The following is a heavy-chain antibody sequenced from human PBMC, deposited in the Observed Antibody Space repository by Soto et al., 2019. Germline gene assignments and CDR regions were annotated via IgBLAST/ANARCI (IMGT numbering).Heavy chain of an antibody. CDR3: AKVAVTTAAYYFDY. D-gene: IGHD4-17*01. CDR1: GFTLCKYA. Sequence: EVQLLESGGGLIQPGGSLRLPCAASGFTLCKYALSWVRPAPGKGLEWVSSISAGGGGTYYADSVKGRFTISRDNSEDTLYLHMNSLRAEDTAIYYCAKVAVTTAAYYFDYWGQGTRVTVSS. V-gene: IGHV3-23*01. CDR2: ISAGGGGT. J-gene: IGHJ4*02.